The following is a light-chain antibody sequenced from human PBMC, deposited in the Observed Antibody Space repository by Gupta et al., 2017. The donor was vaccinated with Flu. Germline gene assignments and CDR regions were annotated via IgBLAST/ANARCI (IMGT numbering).Light chain of an antibody. J-gene: IGKJ1*01. CDR3: RQTDSIPRT. V-gene: IGKV1-39*01. CDR1: QAINTY. Sequence: GDRVTITCRASQAINTYLSWYQQKPGEAPQLLIYAASKLHSGVSSRFSGSGSGTDFTLTIDHLQTEDFATYYCRQTDSIPRTFGQGTMV. CDR2: AAS.